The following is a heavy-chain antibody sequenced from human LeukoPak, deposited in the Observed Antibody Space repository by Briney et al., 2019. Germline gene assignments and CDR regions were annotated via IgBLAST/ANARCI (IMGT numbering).Heavy chain of an antibody. Sequence: GGSLRLSCAASGFTFSSYSMNWVRQAPGKGLEWVSSISSSSSYIYYADSVKGRFTISRDNAKNSLYLQMNSLSAEDTAVYYCARETPALTYYYDSSGYYYFDYWGQGTLVTVSS. CDR2: ISSSSSYI. CDR1: GFTFSSYS. V-gene: IGHV3-21*01. J-gene: IGHJ4*02. D-gene: IGHD3-22*01. CDR3: ARETPALTYYYDSSGYYYFDY.